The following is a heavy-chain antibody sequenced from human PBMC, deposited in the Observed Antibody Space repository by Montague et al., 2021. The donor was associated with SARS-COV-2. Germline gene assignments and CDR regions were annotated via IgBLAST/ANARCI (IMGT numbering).Heavy chain of an antibody. D-gene: IGHD1-26*01. J-gene: IGHJ6*02. CDR3: ARVWDTVYYYYGMDV. Sequence: SETLSLTCAVSGGSISSSSYYWGWIRQPPGKGLEWIGSIHYSGSTYYNPSLKSRVSISVDTSKNQFSLKLSSVTAADTAVYYCARVWDTVYYYYGMDVWSQGTTVTVSS. CDR2: IHYSGST. V-gene: IGHV4-39*01. CDR1: GGSISSSSYY.